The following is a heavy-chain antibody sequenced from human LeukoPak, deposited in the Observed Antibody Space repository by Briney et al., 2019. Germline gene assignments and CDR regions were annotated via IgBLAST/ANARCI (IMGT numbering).Heavy chain of an antibody. CDR3: ASGYCSSTSCYIVWAFDY. CDR1: GYPLPELS. D-gene: IGHD2-2*02. Sequence: ASVKVSCKVSGYPLPELSMHWVRQAPGKGLEWMGGFDPEDGETIYAQKFQGRVTMTEDTSTDTAYMELSSLRSEDTAVYYCASGYCSSTSCYIVWAFDYWGQGTLVTVSS. CDR2: FDPEDGET. J-gene: IGHJ4*02. V-gene: IGHV1-24*01.